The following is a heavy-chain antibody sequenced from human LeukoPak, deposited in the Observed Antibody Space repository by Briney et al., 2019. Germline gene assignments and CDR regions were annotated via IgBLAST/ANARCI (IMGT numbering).Heavy chain of an antibody. V-gene: IGHV1-18*01. CDR1: GYTFINYG. J-gene: IGHJ3*02. CDR2: ISAYNGNT. Sequence: GASVKVSCKASGYTFINYGISWVRQAPGQGLEWLGWISAYNGNTNYARKVQGRVTMTTDTSTSTVYVELMSLRSDDTAVYYCARGRMRCSSTSCYAEDDAFDIWGQGTMVTVSS. D-gene: IGHD2-2*01. CDR3: ARGRMRCSSTSCYAEDDAFDI.